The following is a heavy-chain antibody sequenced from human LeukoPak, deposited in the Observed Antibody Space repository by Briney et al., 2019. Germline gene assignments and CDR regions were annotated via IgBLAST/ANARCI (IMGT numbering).Heavy chain of an antibody. J-gene: IGHJ4*02. Sequence: PSGTLCLTCTVSGGSISNYDWSWIRQPPGKGLEWIGYIYYSGSTNYNPHLKSRVTISVDTSKNQFSLKLSSVTAADTAVYYCASGPWALNDYWGQGTLVTVSS. CDR3: ASGPWALNDY. CDR1: GGSISNYD. V-gene: IGHV4-59*01. D-gene: IGHD3-16*01. CDR2: IYYSGST.